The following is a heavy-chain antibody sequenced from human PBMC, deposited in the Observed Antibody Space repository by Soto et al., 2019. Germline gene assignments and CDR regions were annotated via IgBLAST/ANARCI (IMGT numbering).Heavy chain of an antibody. CDR3: TTGSVEGV. V-gene: IGHV3-15*07. J-gene: IGHJ6*02. Sequence: EVQLVESGGGLVKPGGSLRLSCAASGFSFSNAWMNWVRQAPGKGLEWVGRIKRKIDGEKTDYSAPVKGRFTISREDSKNTLSLQMTSLKADDTAVYYCTTGSVEGVGGQGTRVTVSS. CDR2: IKRKIDGEKT. CDR1: GFSFSNAW.